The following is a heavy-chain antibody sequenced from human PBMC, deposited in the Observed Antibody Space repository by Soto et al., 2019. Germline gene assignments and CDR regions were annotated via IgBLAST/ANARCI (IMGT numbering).Heavy chain of an antibody. J-gene: IGHJ4*02. CDR3: TTDIAVAGMLMSFDY. Sequence: EVQLVESGGGLVKPGGSLRLSCAASGFTFSNAWMSWVRQAPGKGLEWVGRIKSKTDGGTTDYAAPVKGRFTISRDDSKNTLYLQMNRLKTEDTAVYYCTTDIAVAGMLMSFDYWGQGTLVTVSS. CDR1: GFTFSNAW. D-gene: IGHD6-13*01. V-gene: IGHV3-15*01. CDR2: IKSKTDGGTT.